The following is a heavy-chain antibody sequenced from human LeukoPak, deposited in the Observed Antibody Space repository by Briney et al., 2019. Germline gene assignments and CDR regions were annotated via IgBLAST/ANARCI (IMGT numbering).Heavy chain of an antibody. CDR2: INHSGST. V-gene: IGHV4-34*01. D-gene: IGHD6-19*01. CDR1: GGSFSGYY. J-gene: IGHJ6*02. Sequence: PSETLSLTCAVYGGSFSGYYWSWIRQPPGKGLEWIGEINHSGSTNYNPSLKSRITISVDTSKNQFSLKLSSVTAADTAVYYCARGQYSSGWYGYYGMDVWGQGTTVTVSS. CDR3: ARGQYSSGWYGYYGMDV.